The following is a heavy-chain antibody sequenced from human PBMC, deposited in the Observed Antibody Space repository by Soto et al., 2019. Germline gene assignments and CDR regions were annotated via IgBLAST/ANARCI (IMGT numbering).Heavy chain of an antibody. J-gene: IGHJ4*02. CDR2: VYYTGTT. Sequence: PSETLSLTCTVSNFSVLTSIYYWAWIRQPPGKGLEWVGTVYYTGTTYYNPSLQSRVTISIDTSKNQFSLNLNSVTAADTAVYYRARNPNIALAPAAYFDSWGQGTLVTVSS. D-gene: IGHD2-2*01. CDR3: ARNPNIALAPAAYFDS. V-gene: IGHV4-39*01. CDR1: NFSVLTSIYY.